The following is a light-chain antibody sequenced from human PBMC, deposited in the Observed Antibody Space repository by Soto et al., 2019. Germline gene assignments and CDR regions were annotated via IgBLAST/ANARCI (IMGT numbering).Light chain of an antibody. J-gene: IGKJ1*01. CDR2: GAS. V-gene: IGKV1-6*02. Sequence: AIQMTQSPSSLSAVVGDAVTITCRASQDIRSDLAWYQQKPGKAPKLLMYGASALQSGVPSRFSGSGSGTDFTLTISSLQPEDFANYYCLQDYNYPRTFGQGTKVEIK. CDR1: QDIRSD. CDR3: LQDYNYPRT.